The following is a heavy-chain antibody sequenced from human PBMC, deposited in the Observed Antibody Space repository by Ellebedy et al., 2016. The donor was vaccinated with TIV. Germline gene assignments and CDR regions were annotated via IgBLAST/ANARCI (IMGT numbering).Heavy chain of an antibody. CDR3: ARDFGYSYGFYNFFHP. D-gene: IGHD5-18*01. V-gene: IGHV3-33*08. J-gene: IGHJ5*02. CDR2: IWYDGSNK. CDR1: GFTFGNYG. Sequence: PGGSLRLSCVASGFTFGNYGMHWVRQAPGKGLEWVALIWYDGSNKYYADSVRGRFTISRDNSKNTLYLQMNSLRAEDTAIYSCARDFGYSYGFYNFFHPWGQGSLVTVSS.